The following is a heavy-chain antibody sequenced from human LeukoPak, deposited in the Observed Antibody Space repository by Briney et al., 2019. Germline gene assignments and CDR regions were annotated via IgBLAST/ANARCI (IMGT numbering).Heavy chain of an antibody. V-gene: IGHV3-23*01. J-gene: IGHJ6*02. CDR3: AKYSSGWYEGRYYYYGMDV. CDR1: GFTFSSYA. CDR2: ISGSGGST. D-gene: IGHD6-19*01. Sequence: PGGSLRLSCAASGFTFSSYAMSWVRQAPGKGLEWVSAISGSGGSTYYADSVKGRFTISRDNSKNTLYLQMNSLRAEDTAVYYCAKYSSGWYEGRYYYYGMDVWGQGTMVTVSS.